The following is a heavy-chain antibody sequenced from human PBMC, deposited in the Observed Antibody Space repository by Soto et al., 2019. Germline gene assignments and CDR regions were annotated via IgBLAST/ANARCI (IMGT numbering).Heavy chain of an antibody. J-gene: IGHJ4*02. V-gene: IGHV4-39*01. CDR2: ILYSGST. CDR1: GGSITRNNHY. Sequence: QLQLQESGPGLVKPSETLSLTCIVSGGSITRNNHYWGWIRQSPGKGLEWIGSILYSGSTNYNPSLKRRATLSVETSKNQCSLKMSSVTAADPAVYYCARLGSSGWYQGSYFDYWGQGTLVTVSA. D-gene: IGHD6-19*01. CDR3: ARLGSSGWYQGSYFDY.